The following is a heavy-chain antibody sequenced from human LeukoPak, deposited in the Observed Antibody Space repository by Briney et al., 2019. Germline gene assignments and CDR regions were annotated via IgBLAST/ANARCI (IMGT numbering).Heavy chain of an antibody. J-gene: IGHJ6*02. Sequence: GRSLRLSCAASGFTFSSYAMHWVRQAPGKGLEWVAVISYDGSNKYYADSVKGRFTISRDNSKNTLYLQMNSLRAEDTAVYYCARDSFDWVYYYYGMDVWGQGTLVTVSS. D-gene: IGHD3-9*01. CDR2: ISYDGSNK. CDR3: ARDSFDWVYYYYGMDV. CDR1: GFTFSSYA. V-gene: IGHV3-30-3*01.